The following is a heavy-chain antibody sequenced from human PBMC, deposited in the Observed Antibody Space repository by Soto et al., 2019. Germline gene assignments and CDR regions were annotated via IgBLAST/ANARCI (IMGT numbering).Heavy chain of an antibody. D-gene: IGHD2-21*02. V-gene: IGHV4-61*01. CDR2: IYYSGST. Sequence: PSETLSLTCTVSGGSVSSGSYYWSWIRQPPGEGLEWIGYIYYSGSTNYNPSLKSRVTISVDTSKNQFSLKLSSVTAADTAVYYCARDRIGGRPTVTATAGGMDVWGQGTTVTVSS. J-gene: IGHJ6*02. CDR3: ARDRIGGRPTVTATAGGMDV. CDR1: GGSVSSGSYY.